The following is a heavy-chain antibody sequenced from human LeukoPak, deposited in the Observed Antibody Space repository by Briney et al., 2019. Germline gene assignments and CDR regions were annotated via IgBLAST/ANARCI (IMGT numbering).Heavy chain of an antibody. CDR1: GFTFSNW. J-gene: IGHJ4*02. CDR2: VNSDGSGA. Sequence: GGSLRLSCAAPGFTFSNWMHWVRQAPGKGLVWVSRVNSDGSGADYADSVKGRVTISRDNAKNTLYLQMNSLRAEDTAVYYCGSFGVIWEIDYWGQGTLVTVSS. V-gene: IGHV3-74*01. CDR3: GSFGVIWEIDY. D-gene: IGHD2/OR15-2a*01.